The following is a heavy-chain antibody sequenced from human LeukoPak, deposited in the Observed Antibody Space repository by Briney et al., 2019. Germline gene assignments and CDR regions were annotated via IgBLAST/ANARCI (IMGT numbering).Heavy chain of an antibody. CDR3: VRERFGAIVEN. CDR2: VYGGGNT. J-gene: IGHJ4*02. Sequence: GGSLRLSCAASGFTVANDRMSWVRQAPGKGLEWVSTVYGGGNTAYADSVKGRSTIPRDTSKNTLLPQMNSLRAEDTALYFCVRERFGAIVENWGQGALVIVSS. CDR1: GFTVANDR. D-gene: IGHD5-24*01. V-gene: IGHV3-53*01.